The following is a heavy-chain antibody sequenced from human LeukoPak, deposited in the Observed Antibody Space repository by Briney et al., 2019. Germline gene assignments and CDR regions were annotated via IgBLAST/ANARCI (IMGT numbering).Heavy chain of an antibody. J-gene: IGHJ6*02. V-gene: IGHV1-18*01. CDR2: ISAYNGNT. CDR3: ARSLYDFWSGYWHYYYGMDV. Sequence: ASVKVSCKASGYTFTSYGISWVRQAPGQGLEWMGWISAYNGNTNYAQKLQGRVTMTTDTSTSTAYMELSSLRSEDTAVYYCARSLYDFWSGYWHYYYGMDVWGQGTTVTVSS. CDR1: GYTFTSYG. D-gene: IGHD3-3*01.